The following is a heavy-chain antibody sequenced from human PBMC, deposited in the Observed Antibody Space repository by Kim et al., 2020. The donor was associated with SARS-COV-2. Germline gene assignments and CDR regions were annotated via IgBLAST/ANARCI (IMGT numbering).Heavy chain of an antibody. CDR2: IYNGGNT. Sequence: GGSLRLSCAASGFIVSSYYMHWVRQAPGKGLEWLSVIYNGGNTKYEDYVKSRLITSRDNTNNTMYYHKHSMRRKDTAAHYCGSIVLARGLYDPFFYWGEG. V-gene: IGHV3-66*01. CDR1: GFIVSSYY. J-gene: IGHJ4*01. D-gene: IGHD3-16*02. CDR3: GSIVLARGLYDPFFY.